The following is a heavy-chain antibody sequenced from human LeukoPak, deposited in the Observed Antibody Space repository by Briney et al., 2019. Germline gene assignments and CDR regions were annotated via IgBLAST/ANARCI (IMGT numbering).Heavy chain of an antibody. D-gene: IGHD3-16*01. CDR3: ATGLGPLLTYGMDV. J-gene: IGHJ6*02. V-gene: IGHV1-24*01. CDR1: GYTLTELS. Sequence: GASVKVSCKVSGYTLTELSMHWVRQAPGKGLEWMGGFDPEDGETIYAQKFQGRVTMTEDTSTDTAFMELSSLRSEDTAVYYCATGLGPLLTYGMDVWGQGTTVTVSS. CDR2: FDPEDGET.